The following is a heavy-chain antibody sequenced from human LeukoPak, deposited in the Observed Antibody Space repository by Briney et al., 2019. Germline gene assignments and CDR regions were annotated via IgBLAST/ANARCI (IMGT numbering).Heavy chain of an antibody. D-gene: IGHD1-7*01. Sequence: SETLSLTCTVSGGSISNDYWSWIRQSAGKGLEWIGRIYSSGTTTYNPSLKSRVTMSVDTSKNQSSLKLNSVTAADTAVYFCARGLTGSTGFDPWGQGTLVTVSS. CDR1: GGSISNDY. V-gene: IGHV4-4*07. CDR2: IYSSGTT. CDR3: ARGLTGSTGFDP. J-gene: IGHJ5*02.